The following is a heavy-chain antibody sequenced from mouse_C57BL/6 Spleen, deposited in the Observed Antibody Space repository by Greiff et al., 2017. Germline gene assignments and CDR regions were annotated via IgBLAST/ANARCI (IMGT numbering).Heavy chain of an antibody. D-gene: IGHD2-4*01. CDR1: GYTFTSYW. CDR3: VPHYDYGFAY. V-gene: IGHV1-52*01. CDR2: IDPSDSET. Sequence: VQLQQSGAELVRPGSSVKLSCKASGYTFTSYWMHWVKQRPIQGLEWIGNIDPSDSETHYNQKFKDKATLTVDKSSSTAYMQLSSLTSEDSAVYYCVPHYDYGFAYWGQGTLVTVSA. J-gene: IGHJ3*01.